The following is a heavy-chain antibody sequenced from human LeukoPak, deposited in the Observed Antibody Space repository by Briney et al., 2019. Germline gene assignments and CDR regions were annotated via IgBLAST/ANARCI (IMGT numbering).Heavy chain of an antibody. D-gene: IGHD1-26*01. Sequence: GGSLRLSCAASGFTFSSYGIHWVRQAPGKGLEWVAVISYDGGNKYYADSVKGRFTISRDNSKNTLYLQMNSLRAEDTAVYYCAKGVRGATHAFDIWGQGTMVTVSS. CDR1: GFTFSSYG. CDR2: ISYDGGNK. J-gene: IGHJ3*02. CDR3: AKGVRGATHAFDI. V-gene: IGHV3-30*18.